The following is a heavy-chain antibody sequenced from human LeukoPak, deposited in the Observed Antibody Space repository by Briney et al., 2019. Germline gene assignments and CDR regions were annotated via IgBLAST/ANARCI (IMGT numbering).Heavy chain of an antibody. CDR1: GFTFSSYE. Sequence: GGSLRLSCAASGFTFSSYEMNWVRQAPGKGLEWVSYISSSGSTIYYADSVKGRFTISRDNAKNSLYLQMNSLRAEDTAVYYCARGQPHYYGSGSCADYWGQGTLVTVSS. D-gene: IGHD3-10*01. CDR3: ARGQPHYYGSGSCADY. CDR2: ISSSGSTI. V-gene: IGHV3-48*03. J-gene: IGHJ4*02.